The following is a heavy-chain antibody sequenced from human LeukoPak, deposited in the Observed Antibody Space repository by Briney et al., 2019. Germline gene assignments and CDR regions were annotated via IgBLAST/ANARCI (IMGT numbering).Heavy chain of an antibody. CDR3: ARHCRYGGLDY. J-gene: IGHJ4*02. Sequence: SETLSLTCTVSGGSIGTDYWSWIRQPAGKGLEWIGRIYTTGSTNYNPSLMSRITMSVDTSKNQFSLKLSSVTAADTAVYYCARHCRYGGLDYWGQGALVTASS. CDR1: GGSIGTDY. V-gene: IGHV4-4*07. D-gene: IGHD2-15*01. CDR2: IYTTGST.